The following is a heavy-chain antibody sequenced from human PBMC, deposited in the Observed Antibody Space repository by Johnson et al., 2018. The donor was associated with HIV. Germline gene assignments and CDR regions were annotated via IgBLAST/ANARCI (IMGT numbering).Heavy chain of an antibody. CDR3: AKDLDYYDSSTYAFDI. CDR1: GLNFSDYG. D-gene: IGHD3-22*01. Sequence: QVHLVESGGCVVQPGRSLRLSCAVSGLNFSDYGMHWVRQAPGKGLEWVAVISYDGSNKYYADSVKGRFTISRDNSKNTLYLQMNSLRAEDTAVYYCAKDLDYYDSSTYAFDIWGQGTMVIVSS. V-gene: IGHV3-30*18. J-gene: IGHJ3*02. CDR2: ISYDGSNK.